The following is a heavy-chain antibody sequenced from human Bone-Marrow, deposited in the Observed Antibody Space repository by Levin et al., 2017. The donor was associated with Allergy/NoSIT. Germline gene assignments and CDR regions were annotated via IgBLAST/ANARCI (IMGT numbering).Heavy chain of an antibody. CDR3: ARERRQWDLL. Sequence: NSSETLSLTCSVSGGSIASTYYWDWIRQSPGKGLEWIGSVSSDGDTKYNPSLMSRVTLSMDTSKNQFSLHLKSVTAADTARYYCARERRQWDLLWGQGTFVTVSS. V-gene: IGHV4-39*07. D-gene: IGHD1-26*01. CDR1: GGSIASTYY. CDR2: VSSDGDT. J-gene: IGHJ4*02.